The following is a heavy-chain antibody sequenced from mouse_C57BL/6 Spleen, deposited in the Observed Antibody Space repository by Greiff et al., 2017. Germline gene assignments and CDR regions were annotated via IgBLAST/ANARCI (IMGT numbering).Heavy chain of an antibody. CDR3: ANSPDVASLYFGG. J-gene: IGHJ1*03. CDR1: GYAFSSYW. Sequence: QVQLKESGAELVKPGASVKISCKASGYAFSSYWMHWVKQRPGQGLEWIGQIHPGDGDTNYNGKFKGKATLTADKSSSTAYLRLSSLTSEDSAVYFWANSPDVASLYFGGWGTGTTVTVAS. CDR2: IHPGDGDT. D-gene: IGHD1-1*01. V-gene: IGHV1-80*01.